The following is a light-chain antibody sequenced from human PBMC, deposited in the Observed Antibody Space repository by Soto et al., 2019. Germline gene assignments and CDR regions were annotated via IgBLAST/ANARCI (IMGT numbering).Light chain of an antibody. CDR3: KQYNSWTFT. V-gene: IGKV3-15*01. J-gene: IGKJ1*01. Sequence: EIVMTQSPASLSVSPGERATLSCRASQTVSSNLACYQQKPGQAPRLLIYCASTRATGVPAGFSGSGSGTEFTLTISSLQSEDCEVYFCKQYNSWTFTFGQGNKVGIK. CDR2: CAS. CDR1: QTVSSN.